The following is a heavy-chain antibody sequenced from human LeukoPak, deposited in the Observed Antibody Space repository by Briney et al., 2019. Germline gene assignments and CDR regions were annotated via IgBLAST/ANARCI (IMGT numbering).Heavy chain of an antibody. V-gene: IGHV1-69*02. J-gene: IGHJ6*02. CDR2: ITPIFGIA. CDR3: ARVGADHYYYYYYGMDV. Sequence: SVKVTCTASAGTFSCYTNAWLRQPPAPGLEWMGRITPIFGIANYAQKFPGRVTITADKSTSTAYMELSSLRSEDTAVYYCARVGADHYYYYYYGMDVWGQGTTVTASS. CDR1: AGTFSCYT. D-gene: IGHD1-26*01.